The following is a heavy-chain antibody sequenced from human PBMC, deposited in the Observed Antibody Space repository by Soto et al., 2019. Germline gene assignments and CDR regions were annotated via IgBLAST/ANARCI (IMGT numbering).Heavy chain of an antibody. J-gene: IGHJ2*01. CDR2: IYYSGST. CDR1: GGSISSGGYY. Sequence: QVQLQESGPGLVKPSQTLSLTCTVSGGSISSGGYYWSWIRQHPGKGLEWIGYIYYSGSTYYNPSLKSRVTISVDPSKNQFSLKLSSVTAADTAVYYCAGVVYSYGYPLIDLWGRGTLVTVSS. D-gene: IGHD5-18*01. V-gene: IGHV4-31*03. CDR3: AGVVYSYGYPLIDL.